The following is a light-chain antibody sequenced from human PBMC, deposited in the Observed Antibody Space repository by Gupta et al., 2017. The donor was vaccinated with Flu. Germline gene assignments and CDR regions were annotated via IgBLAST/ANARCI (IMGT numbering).Light chain of an antibody. CDR3: AAWDDSLSAWE. CDR2: TNN. V-gene: IGLV1-44*01. CDR1: SSNIGSNT. Sequence: RVTISCSGSSSNIGSNTVNWYQQLPGTAPKLLIDTNNQRPSGVPDRFSGSKSGTSASLAISGLQSEDEADYYCAAWDDSLSAWEFGGGTKLTVL. J-gene: IGLJ3*02.